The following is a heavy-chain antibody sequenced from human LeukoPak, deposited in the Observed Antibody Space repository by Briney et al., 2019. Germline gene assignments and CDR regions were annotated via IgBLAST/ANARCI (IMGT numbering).Heavy chain of an antibody. J-gene: IGHJ6*03. V-gene: IGHV3-7*01. D-gene: IGHD4-11*01. Sequence: GGSLRPSCAASGFTFSTYRMSWVRQAPGKGLVWVANIKQDGSEKHYVDSVKGRFTISRDNAKNSLYLQMSSLRAEDTAVYYCTRVEETATTAAIIRKYSYYYYYMDVWGKGNTVTVSS. CDR3: TRVEETATTAAIIRKYSYYYYYMDV. CDR2: IKQDGSEK. CDR1: GFTFSTYR.